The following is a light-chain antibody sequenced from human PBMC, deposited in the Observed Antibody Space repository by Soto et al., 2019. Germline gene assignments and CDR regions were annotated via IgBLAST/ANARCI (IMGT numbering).Light chain of an antibody. V-gene: IGKV1-9*01. J-gene: IGKJ4*01. Sequence: IEWAQAPSSLAASVGDRVTITCRASQGINSFLAWYQQKPGKAPKLLIYAASTLQSGVPSRFSGSGSGTDFTLTISSLQPEDFATYYCQQLERYPSTFGGGTKVDIK. CDR1: QGINSF. CDR2: AAS. CDR3: QQLERYPST.